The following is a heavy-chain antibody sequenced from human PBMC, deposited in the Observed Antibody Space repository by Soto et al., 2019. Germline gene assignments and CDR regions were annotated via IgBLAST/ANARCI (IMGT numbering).Heavy chain of an antibody. CDR1: GFSLSTSGVG. CDR3: AHRVLAAAGTNY. Sequence: SGPTLVNPTQTLTLTRTFSGFSLSTSGVGVGWIRQPPGKALEWLALIYWNDDKRYSPSLKSRLTITKDTSKNQVVPTMTNMDPVDTATYYCAHRVLAAAGTNYWGQGTLVTVSS. V-gene: IGHV2-5*01. CDR2: IYWNDDK. D-gene: IGHD6-13*01. J-gene: IGHJ4*02.